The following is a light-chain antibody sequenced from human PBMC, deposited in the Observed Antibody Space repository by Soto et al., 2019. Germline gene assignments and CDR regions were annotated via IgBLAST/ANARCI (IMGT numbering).Light chain of an antibody. J-gene: IGLJ1*01. CDR1: SSDVGSYNL. CDR2: EVN. CDR3: CSYAGTVAYV. Sequence: QSVLTQPASVSGSPGEWITISCTGTSSDVGSYNLVSWYQQLPGKAPKVIICEVNKRPSGVSYRFSGSKSGNTASLTISGLQTEDEADYYCCSYAGTVAYVFGTGTKVTVL. V-gene: IGLV2-23*02.